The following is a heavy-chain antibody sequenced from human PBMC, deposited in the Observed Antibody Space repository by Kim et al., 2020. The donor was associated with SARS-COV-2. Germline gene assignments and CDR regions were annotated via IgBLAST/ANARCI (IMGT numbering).Heavy chain of an antibody. CDR1: GGSISSGGYY. CDR2: IYYSGST. CDR3: ARDQKGGYCTGGVCPKGSGTFDI. D-gene: IGHD2-8*02. V-gene: IGHV4-31*03. Sequence: SETLSLTCTVSGGSISSGGYYWSWIRQHPGKGLEWIGYIYYSGSTYYNPSLKSRVTISVDTSKNQFSLKLSSVTAADTAVYYCARDQKGGYCTGGVCPKGSGTFDIWGQGTMVTVSS. J-gene: IGHJ3*02.